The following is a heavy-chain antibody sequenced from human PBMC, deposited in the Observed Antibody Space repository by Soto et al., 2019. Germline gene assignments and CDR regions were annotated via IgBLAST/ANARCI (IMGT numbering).Heavy chain of an antibody. Sequence: QVQLVQSGAEVKKPGASVKVSCKASGYTFTSYYMHWVRQAPGQGLAGMGIINPSGGSTSYAQKFQGRVTMTRDTSTSTVYMELSSLRSEDTAVYYCAKDFWSGYRARYYFDYWGQGTLVTVSS. CDR3: AKDFWSGYRARYYFDY. V-gene: IGHV1-46*01. J-gene: IGHJ4*02. D-gene: IGHD3-3*01. CDR2: INPSGGST. CDR1: GYTFTSYY.